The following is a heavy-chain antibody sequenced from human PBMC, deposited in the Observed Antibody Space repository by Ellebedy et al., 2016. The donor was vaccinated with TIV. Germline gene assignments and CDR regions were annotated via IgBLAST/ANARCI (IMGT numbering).Heavy chain of an antibody. J-gene: IGHJ6*02. CDR2: IIPILGIA. CDR1: GGTFSSYA. D-gene: IGHD3-3*01. Sequence: AASVKVSCKASGGTFSSYAISWVRQAPGQGLEWMGRIIPILGIANYAQKFQGRVTITADKSTSTAYMELSSLRSEDTAVYYCASNRYNTIFGVVTSRHGMDVWGQGTTVTVSS. CDR3: ASNRYNTIFGVVTSRHGMDV. V-gene: IGHV1-69*04.